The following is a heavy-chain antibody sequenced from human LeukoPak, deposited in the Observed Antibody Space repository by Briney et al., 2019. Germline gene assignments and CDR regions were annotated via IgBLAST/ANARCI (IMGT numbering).Heavy chain of an antibody. CDR3: AKDGYNYGLYYFDY. CDR2: ISSNGGNT. J-gene: IGHJ4*02. D-gene: IGHD5-18*01. Sequence: PGGSLRLSCSASGFTFSSYAMHWVRQAPGRGLEYVSAISSNGGNTYYADSVKGRFTISRDNSKNTLYLQMSSLRAEDTAVYYCAKDGYNYGLYYFDYWGQGTLVTVSS. CDR1: GFTFSSYA. V-gene: IGHV3-64D*09.